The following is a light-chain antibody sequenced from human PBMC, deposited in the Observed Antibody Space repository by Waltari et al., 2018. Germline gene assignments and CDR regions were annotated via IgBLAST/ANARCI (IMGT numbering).Light chain of an antibody. V-gene: IGKV3-20*01. CDR1: QGISHY. Sequence: EVVLTQSPGTLSLSPGEGATLSCRASQGISHYLAWYQQKPGQAPRLLIYHASSRATGSPDRCSGSGSGTDFSLTISRLEPEDFAVYYCQHYVNLPATFGQGTKVEI. CDR3: QHYVNLPAT. J-gene: IGKJ1*01. CDR2: HAS.